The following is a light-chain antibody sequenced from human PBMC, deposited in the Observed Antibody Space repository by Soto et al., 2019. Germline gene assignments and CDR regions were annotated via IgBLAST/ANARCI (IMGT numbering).Light chain of an antibody. V-gene: IGKV1-5*03. J-gene: IGKJ4*01. Sequence: IQMTQSPSTLSASVGDRVTNTCRASQSISSWLAWYQQKPGKAPKLLIYKASSLESGVPSRFSGSGSGTEFTLTISSLQPDDFATYYCQQSYSTLTFGGGTKVDIK. CDR3: QQSYSTLT. CDR1: QSISSW. CDR2: KAS.